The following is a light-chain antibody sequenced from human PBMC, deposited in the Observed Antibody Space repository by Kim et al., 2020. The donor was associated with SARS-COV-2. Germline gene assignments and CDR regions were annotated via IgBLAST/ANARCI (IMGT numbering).Light chain of an antibody. CDR1: NIGSKS. CDR3: QVWDSSSV. J-gene: IGLJ1*01. CDR2: YDS. V-gene: IGLV3-21*04. Sequence: SYELTQPPSVSVAPGKTARITCGGNNIGSKSVHWYQQKPGQAPVLVIYYDSDRPSGIPERFSGSNSGNTATLTISRVEAGEGADYYCQVWDSSSVFGTGTKVTVL.